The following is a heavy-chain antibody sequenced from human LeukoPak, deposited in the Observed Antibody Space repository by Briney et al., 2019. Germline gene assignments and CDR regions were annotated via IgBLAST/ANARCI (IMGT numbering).Heavy chain of an antibody. J-gene: IGHJ4*02. D-gene: IGHD4-17*01. CDR1: GFTFSSYA. V-gene: IGHV3-30-3*01. Sequence: PGGSLRLSCAASGFTFSSYAMHWVRQAPGKGLEWVAVISYDGSNKYYADSVKGRFTISRDNSKNTLYLQMNSLRAEDTAVYCCAREDDYGDYTAQGLFDYWGQGTLVTVSS. CDR2: ISYDGSNK. CDR3: AREDDYGDYTAQGLFDY.